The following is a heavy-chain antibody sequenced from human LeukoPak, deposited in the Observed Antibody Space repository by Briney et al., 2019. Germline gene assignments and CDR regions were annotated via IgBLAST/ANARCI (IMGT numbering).Heavy chain of an antibody. CDR3: ARGVGPGYGGLYYYYYYMDV. CDR1: GFTFRSYG. D-gene: IGHD4-23*01. CDR2: IQNDGSNE. V-gene: IGHV3-30*02. J-gene: IGHJ6*03. Sequence: GGSLRLSCAASGFTFRSYGMHWVRQAPGKGLEWVAYIQNDGSNEQYADSVKGRFSISRDSSKNILYLQMNSLRAEDTAVYYCARGVGPGYGGLYYYYYYMDVWGKGTTVTVSS.